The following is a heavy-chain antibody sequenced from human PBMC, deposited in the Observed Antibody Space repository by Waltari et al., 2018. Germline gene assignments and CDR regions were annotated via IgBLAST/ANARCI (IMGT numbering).Heavy chain of an antibody. Sequence: QVQLQQWGAGLLKPSETLSLTCAVYGGSFSGYYWSWIRQPPGKGLEWIGEINHSGSTNYNPSLKSRVTISVDTSKNQFSLKLSSVTAADTAVYYCAVDYYGSGSCDYWGQGTLVTVSS. D-gene: IGHD3-10*01. CDR2: INHSGST. V-gene: IGHV4-34*01. CDR1: GGSFSGYY. CDR3: AVDYYGSGSCDY. J-gene: IGHJ4*02.